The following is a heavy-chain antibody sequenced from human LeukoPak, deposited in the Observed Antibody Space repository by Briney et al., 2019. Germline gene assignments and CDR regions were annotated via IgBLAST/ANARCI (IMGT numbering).Heavy chain of an antibody. CDR3: AGYYDSSGYYYRSDAFDI. CDR1: GFTFSSND. Sequence: GGSLRLSCAASGFTFSSNDMHWVRQATAKGLEWVSSISSSRSYIYYADSVKGRFTISRNNAKNSLYLQMNSLRAEDTAVYYCAGYYDSSGYYYRSDAFDIWGQGTMVTVSS. J-gene: IGHJ3*02. D-gene: IGHD3-22*01. CDR2: ISSSRSYI. V-gene: IGHV3-21*01.